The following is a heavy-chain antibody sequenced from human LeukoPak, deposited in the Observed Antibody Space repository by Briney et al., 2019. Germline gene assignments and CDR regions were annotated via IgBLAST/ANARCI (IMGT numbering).Heavy chain of an antibody. J-gene: IGHJ3*02. CDR3: AKHTVLGAFDI. CDR1: GFTFSTSG. V-gene: IGHV3-30*02. Sequence: GGSLRLSCSASGFTFSTSGMHWVRQAPGKGLEWVTFIRYDGGNKYYADSVMGRFTISRDNSKNTLYPQMNSLRAEDTAAYYCAKHTVLGAFDIWGQGTTVTVSS. CDR2: IRYDGGNK.